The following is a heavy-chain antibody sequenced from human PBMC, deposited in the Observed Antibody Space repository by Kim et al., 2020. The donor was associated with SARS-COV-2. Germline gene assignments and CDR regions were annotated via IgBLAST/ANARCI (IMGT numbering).Heavy chain of an antibody. J-gene: IGHJ5*02. Sequence: GGSLRLSCAASGFTFGDYAMHWVRQAPGKGLEWVSGISWNSGSIGYADSVKGRFTISRDNAKNSLYLQMNSLRAEDTALYYCAKSPSWGRDYSSGDNWFDPWGQGTLVTVSS. D-gene: IGHD3-10*01. CDR2: ISWNSGSI. CDR1: GFTFGDYA. CDR3: AKSPSWGRDYSSGDNWFDP. V-gene: IGHV3-9*01.